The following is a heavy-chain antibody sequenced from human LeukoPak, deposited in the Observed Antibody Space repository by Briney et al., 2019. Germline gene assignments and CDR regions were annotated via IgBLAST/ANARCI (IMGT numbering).Heavy chain of an antibody. CDR2: IWYDGSNK. CDR3: VRNLAVAGTCFDS. V-gene: IGHV3-33*03. CDR1: GFTFGSYG. D-gene: IGHD6-19*01. Sequence: GGSLRLSCAASGFTFGSYGMHWVRQAPGKGLEWVAVIWYDGSNKYYADSVKGRFTISRDNAESSLFLQMNSLRAEDTAVYYCVRNLAVAGTCFDSWGQGTLVTVSS. J-gene: IGHJ4*02.